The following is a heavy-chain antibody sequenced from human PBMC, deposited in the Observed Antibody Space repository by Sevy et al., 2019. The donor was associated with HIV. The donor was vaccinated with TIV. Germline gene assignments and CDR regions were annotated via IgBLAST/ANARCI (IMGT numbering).Heavy chain of an antibody. CDR3: ANAYSGSYSHSYLYALDV. J-gene: IGHJ6*02. CDR2: ISHDGINE. D-gene: IGHD1-26*01. CDR1: GFSFSYYG. Sequence: GGSLRLSCTGSGFSFSYYGIHWVRQAPGKGLDWVALISHDGINEYYADSVKGRFTISRDNSRNTVCLEMNSLRNEDTAIYFCANAYSGSYSHSYLYALDVWGQGTTVTVSS. V-gene: IGHV3-30*18.